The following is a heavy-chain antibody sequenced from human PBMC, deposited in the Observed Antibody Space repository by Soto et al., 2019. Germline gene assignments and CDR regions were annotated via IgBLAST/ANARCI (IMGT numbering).Heavy chain of an antibody. CDR1: GFTFSSYG. CDR2: IWYDGSNK. V-gene: IGHV3-33*01. Sequence: QVQLVESGGGVVQPGRSLRLSCAASGFTFSSYGMHWVRQAPGKGLEWVAVIWYDGSNKYYADSVKGRFTISRDNSKNTMYLQMNSLRAEDTAVYYCAREVTVTSPPYYYYGMDVWGKGTTVTVSS. J-gene: IGHJ6*04. D-gene: IGHD4-17*01. CDR3: AREVTVTSPPYYYYGMDV.